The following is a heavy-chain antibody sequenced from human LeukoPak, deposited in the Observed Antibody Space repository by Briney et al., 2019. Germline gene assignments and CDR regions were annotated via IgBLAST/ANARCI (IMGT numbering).Heavy chain of an antibody. V-gene: IGHV1-69*05. CDR2: IIPIFGTA. Sequence: GSSVKVSCKASGGTFSSYAISWVRQAPGQGLEWMGGIIPIFGTANYAQKFQGRVTITTDESTSTAYMELSSLRSEDPAVYYCARGYSGYGGHFDYWGQGTLVTVSS. D-gene: IGHD5-12*01. CDR3: ARGYSGYGGHFDY. CDR1: GGTFSSYA. J-gene: IGHJ4*02.